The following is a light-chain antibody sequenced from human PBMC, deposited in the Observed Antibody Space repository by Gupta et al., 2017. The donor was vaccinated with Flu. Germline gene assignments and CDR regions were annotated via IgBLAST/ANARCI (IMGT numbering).Light chain of an antibody. CDR1: QSVSSY. CDR3: QQRSNWLPLT. J-gene: IGKJ4*01. Sequence: ELVFTHLPPTLHLSQGERATLSCRASQSVSSYLAWYQQKPGQAPRLLIYDASNRATGIPARFSGSGSGTDFTLTISSLEPEDFAVYYCQQRSNWLPLTFGGGTKVEIK. V-gene: IGKV3-11*01. CDR2: DAS.